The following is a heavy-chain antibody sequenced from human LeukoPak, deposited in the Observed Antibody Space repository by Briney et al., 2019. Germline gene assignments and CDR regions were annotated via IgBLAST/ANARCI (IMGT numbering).Heavy chain of an antibody. CDR3: AKDGPYWGGITCYFRYFDL. J-gene: IGHJ2*01. Sequence: HPGGSLRLSCAASGFMFSDYGMHWVRQAPGKGLEWVAVISNDGSIIYYADSVKGRFTISRDNSKDTLHLQMNSLRPDDTAVYYCAKDGPYWGGITCYFRYFDLWGRGTLVTVSS. V-gene: IGHV3-30*18. CDR1: GFMFSDYG. D-gene: IGHD2-21*01. CDR2: ISNDGSII.